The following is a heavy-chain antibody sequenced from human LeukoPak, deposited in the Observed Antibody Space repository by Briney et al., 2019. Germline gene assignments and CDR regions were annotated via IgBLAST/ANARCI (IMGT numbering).Heavy chain of an antibody. CDR1: GGSISSYY. CDR3: ARGSAYYDFWSGYQLDGMDV. CDR2: IYTSGST. Sequence: SETLSLTCTVSGGSISSYYWSWIRQPAGKGLECIGRIYTSGSTNYNPSLKSRVTMSVDTSKNQFSLKLSSVTAADTAVYYCARGSAYYDFWSGYQLDGMDVWGQGTTVTVSS. J-gene: IGHJ6*02. V-gene: IGHV4-4*07. D-gene: IGHD3-3*01.